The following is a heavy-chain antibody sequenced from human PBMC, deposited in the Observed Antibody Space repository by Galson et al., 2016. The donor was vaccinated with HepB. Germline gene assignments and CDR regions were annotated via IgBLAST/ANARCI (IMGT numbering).Heavy chain of an antibody. J-gene: IGHJ4*02. CDR1: GFTFSSYW. CDR3: ARGHFMYFVSQYSFAY. Sequence: SLRLSCAASGFTFSSYWMSWVRQAPGKGLEWVANITQNGRDIFYGDSVKGRFTISRDNAKNSLFLQMNSLRVEDTALYYCARGHFMYFVSQYSFAYWGQGALVTASS. V-gene: IGHV3-7*05. CDR2: ITQNGRDI. D-gene: IGHD5/OR15-5a*01.